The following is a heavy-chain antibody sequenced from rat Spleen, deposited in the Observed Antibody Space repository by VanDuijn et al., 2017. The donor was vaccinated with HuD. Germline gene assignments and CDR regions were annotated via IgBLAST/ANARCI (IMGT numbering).Heavy chain of an antibody. CDR1: GFTFSDYN. V-gene: IGHV5-7*01. Sequence: EVQLVESGGGLVQPGRSLKLSCAASGFTFSDYNMAWVRQAPKKGLEWVATISYDGSSTYYRDSVKGRFTISRDNAKSTLYLQMDSLRSEDTATYYCARPHYYDGYYWGKGVMVTVSS. D-gene: IGHD1-12*02. CDR2: ISYDGSST. CDR3: ARPHYYDGYY. J-gene: IGHJ2*01.